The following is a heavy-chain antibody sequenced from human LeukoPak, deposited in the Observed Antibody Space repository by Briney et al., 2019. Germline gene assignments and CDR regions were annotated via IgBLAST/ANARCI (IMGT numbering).Heavy chain of an antibody. CDR3: ARDRVIAVAGTEDLIDY. V-gene: IGHV3-48*04. CDR2: ISTSSSTK. J-gene: IGHJ4*02. D-gene: IGHD6-19*01. Sequence: GGSLRLSCAASGFTFSSYSMNWVRQAPGKGLEWVSYISTSSSTKYYADSVKGRLTISRDNAKNSLYLQMSSLRAEDTAVYYCARDRVIAVAGTEDLIDYWGQGTLVTVSS. CDR1: GFTFSSYS.